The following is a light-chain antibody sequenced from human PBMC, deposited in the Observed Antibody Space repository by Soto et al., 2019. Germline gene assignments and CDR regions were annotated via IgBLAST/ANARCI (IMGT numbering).Light chain of an antibody. CDR2: RNN. Sequence: QSVLTQPPSASGTPGQRVTISCSGSSSNIGSNYVYWYQQLPGTARKLLIDRNNQRPSGVPDRFSGSKSGTSPSLAISGLRSEDEADYYCAAWDASLRVVFGGGTKLTVL. CDR3: AAWDASLRVV. J-gene: IGLJ2*01. V-gene: IGLV1-47*01. CDR1: SSNIGSNY.